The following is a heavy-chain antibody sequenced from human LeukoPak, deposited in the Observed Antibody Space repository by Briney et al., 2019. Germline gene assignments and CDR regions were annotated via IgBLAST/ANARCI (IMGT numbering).Heavy chain of an antibody. CDR3: ARNKGLGLRYFDWLPIPVY. V-gene: IGHV4-59*01. D-gene: IGHD3-9*01. CDR2: IYYSGST. J-gene: IGHJ4*02. Sequence: SETLSLTCTVSGGSISSYYWSWIRQPPGKGLEWIGYIYYSGSTNYNPSLKSRVTISVDTSKNQFSLKLSSVTAADTAVYYCARNKGLGLRYFDWLPIPVYWGQGTLVTVSS. CDR1: GGSISSYY.